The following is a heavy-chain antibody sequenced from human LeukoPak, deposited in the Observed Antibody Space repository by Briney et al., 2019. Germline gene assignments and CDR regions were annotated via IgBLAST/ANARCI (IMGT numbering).Heavy chain of an antibody. CDR2: ISSSSSYI. CDR3: ARATTPQYCSSTSCRLYFDY. V-gene: IGHV3-11*06. Sequence: GGSLRLSCAASGFTFSDYYMSWIRQAPGKGLEWVSSISSSSSYIYYADSVKGRFTISRDNAKNSLYLQMNSLRAEDTAVYYCARATTPQYCSSTSCRLYFDYWGQGTLVTVSS. D-gene: IGHD2-2*01. J-gene: IGHJ4*02. CDR1: GFTFSDYY.